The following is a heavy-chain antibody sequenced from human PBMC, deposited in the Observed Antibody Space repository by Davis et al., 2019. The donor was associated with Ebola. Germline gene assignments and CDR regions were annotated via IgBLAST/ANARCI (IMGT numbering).Heavy chain of an antibody. CDR1: GGSISSSNW. V-gene: IGHV4-31*11. Sequence: SETLSLTCAVSGGSISSSNWWSWVRQHPGKGLEWIGYIYYSGSTYYNPSLKSRVTISVDTSKNQFSLKLSSVTAADTAVYYCARDKAGSGYWGQGTLVTVSS. D-gene: IGHD6-19*01. J-gene: IGHJ4*02. CDR3: ARDKAGSGY. CDR2: IYYSGST.